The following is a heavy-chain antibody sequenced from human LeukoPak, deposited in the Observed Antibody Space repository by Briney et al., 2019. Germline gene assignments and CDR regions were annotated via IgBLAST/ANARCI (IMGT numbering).Heavy chain of an antibody. CDR2: ISSTSRHK. CDR3: VRDINTVTTCYLQY. Sequence: GGSLRLSCAASGFTFSSYSMNWVRQAPGKGLEWVSSISSTSRHKYYADSVKGRFTISRDDAKNSLFLQISNLRAEDTAVYYCVRDINTVTTCYLQYWGQGTLVTVSS. CDR1: GFTFSSYS. J-gene: IGHJ1*01. D-gene: IGHD4-11*01. V-gene: IGHV3-21*01.